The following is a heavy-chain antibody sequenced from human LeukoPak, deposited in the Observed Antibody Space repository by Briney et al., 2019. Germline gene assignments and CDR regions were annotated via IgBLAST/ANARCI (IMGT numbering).Heavy chain of an antibody. J-gene: IGHJ4*02. CDR2: INHSGST. D-gene: IGHD5-18*01. CDR1: GGSFSGYY. CDR3: ATSHLELWLSY. Sequence: SETLSLTCAVYGGSFSGYYWSWIRQPPGKGLEWIGEINHSGSTNYNPSLKSRVTISVDTSKNQFSLKLSSVTAADTAVYYCATSHLELWLSYWGQGTLVTVSS. V-gene: IGHV4-34*01.